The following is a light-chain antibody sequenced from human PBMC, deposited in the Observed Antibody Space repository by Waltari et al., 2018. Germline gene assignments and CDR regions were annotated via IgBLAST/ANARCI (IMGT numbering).Light chain of an antibody. Sequence: DIQMTQSPSTLSASVGDPVTITCRSSQRFGRWLAWYQQKPGKAPKLLIYDASTLESGVPSRFSGSESGTEFTLTISSLQPDDFATYYCQQYHTYWTFGQGTKVEIK. CDR3: QQYHTYWT. J-gene: IGKJ1*01. CDR1: QRFGRW. CDR2: DAS. V-gene: IGKV1-5*01.